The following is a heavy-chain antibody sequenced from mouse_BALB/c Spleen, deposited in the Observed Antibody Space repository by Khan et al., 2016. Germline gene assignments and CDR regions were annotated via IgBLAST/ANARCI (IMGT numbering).Heavy chain of an antibody. CDR1: GYTFTSYW. CDR3: ASYYGSSWYFDV. Sequence: QVQLQQSGAELAKPGASVKMSCKASGYTFTSYWMHWVKQRPGQGLEWIGYINPSTGYTEYNQKFKDKATLTVDKSSSTAYMQLSSLTSEDSAVYYCASYYGSSWYFDVWGAGTTVTVSS. V-gene: IGHV1-7*01. CDR2: INPSTGYT. J-gene: IGHJ1*01. D-gene: IGHD1-1*01.